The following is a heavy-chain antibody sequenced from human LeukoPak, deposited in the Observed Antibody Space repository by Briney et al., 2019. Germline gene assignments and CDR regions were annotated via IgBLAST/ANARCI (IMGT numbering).Heavy chain of an antibody. CDR2: ISGSSAGI. J-gene: IGHJ4*02. CDR1: GFTFNNYA. CDR3: VKVAVQTQVVPAAIFFDY. D-gene: IGHD2-2*01. Sequence: HPGGSLRLSCAASGFTFNNYAMGWVRQAPGKGLEWVSVISGSSAGIKYADSVKGRFTISRDNSKDTLYLQMNSLSAEDTAVYYCVKVAVQTQVVPAAIFFDYWGQGTLVTVSS. V-gene: IGHV3-23*01.